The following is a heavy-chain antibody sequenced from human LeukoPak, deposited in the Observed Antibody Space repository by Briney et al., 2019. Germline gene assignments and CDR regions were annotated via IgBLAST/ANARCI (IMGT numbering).Heavy chain of an antibody. CDR1: GGSISSYY. V-gene: IGHV4-59*01. CDR3: ARAPLSSGWYFPLVDY. D-gene: IGHD6-19*01. CDR2: IYYSGST. J-gene: IGHJ4*02. Sequence: SETLSLTCTVSGGSISSYYWSWIRQPPGKGLEWIGYIYYSGSTNYNPSLKSRVTISVDTSKNQFSLKLSSVTAADTAVYYCARAPLSSGWYFPLVDYWGQGTLVTVSS.